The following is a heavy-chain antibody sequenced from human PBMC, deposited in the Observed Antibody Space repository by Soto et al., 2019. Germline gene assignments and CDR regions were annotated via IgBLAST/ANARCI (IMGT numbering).Heavy chain of an antibody. J-gene: IGHJ1*01. CDR2: TYYRSKWYN. V-gene: IGHV6-1*01. CDR1: GVSVSSNIVS. Sequence: SQTLSLTCSISGVSVSSNIVSWNCIRQSPSRGLEWLGRTYYRSKWYNAYSVSVKSRITINPDTSKNQFSLQLKSVTPEDTAVYYCVRDTGSGSGWYGIWAQGTQVTVSS. CDR3: VRDTGSGSGWYGI. D-gene: IGHD6-19*01.